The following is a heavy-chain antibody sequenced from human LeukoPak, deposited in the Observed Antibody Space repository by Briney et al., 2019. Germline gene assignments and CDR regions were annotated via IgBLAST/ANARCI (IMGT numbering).Heavy chain of an antibody. Sequence: PGGSLRLSCAAPGFTFTSYVMHWVRQAPGKGLEWVAVTSFDGSNKYYADSVKGRFTISGDSSKNTLFLQMNSLRVEDTAVYYCAKCGYVGYDLFYFDYWGQGTLVTVSS. D-gene: IGHD5-12*01. CDR2: TSFDGSNK. CDR3: AKCGYVGYDLFYFDY. V-gene: IGHV3-30*18. J-gene: IGHJ4*02. CDR1: GFTFTSYV.